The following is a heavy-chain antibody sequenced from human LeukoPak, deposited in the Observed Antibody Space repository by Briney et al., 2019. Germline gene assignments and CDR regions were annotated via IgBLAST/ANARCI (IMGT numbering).Heavy chain of an antibody. Sequence: ASVKVSCKASGYTFTNYDINWVRQATGQGLEWMGWMNPNSGNTGYAQKFQGRVTITRNTSISTAYMELSSLRSEDTAVYYCARGRRISDFDYWGQGTLVTVSS. J-gene: IGHJ4*02. D-gene: IGHD3-3*01. CDR3: ARGRRISDFDY. CDR2: MNPNSGNT. V-gene: IGHV1-8*03. CDR1: GYTFTNYD.